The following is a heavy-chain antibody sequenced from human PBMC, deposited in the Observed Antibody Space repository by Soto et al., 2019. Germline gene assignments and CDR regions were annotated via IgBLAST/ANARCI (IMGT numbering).Heavy chain of an antibody. V-gene: IGHV3-48*02. D-gene: IGHD3-3*01. CDR1: GFTFNKYN. CDR3: ARNYDFLSGYFSNAFDL. Sequence: GGSLRLSCAASGFTFNKYNMNWVRQAPGKGLGWVSYLTGSSGTIYYADSVKGRFTISRDNARNSLYLQMTSLRDEDTAVYYCARNYDFLSGYFSNAFDLWGQGTMVTVSS. J-gene: IGHJ3*01. CDR2: LTGSSGTI.